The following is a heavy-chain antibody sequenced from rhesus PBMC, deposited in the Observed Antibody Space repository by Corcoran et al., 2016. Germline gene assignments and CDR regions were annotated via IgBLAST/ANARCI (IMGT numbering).Heavy chain of an antibody. CDR3: ASDVLTGSSTYCSSQDY. CDR1: GGSISSSY. V-gene: IGHV4-169*02. CDR2: IYGSGSST. J-gene: IGHJ4*01. D-gene: IGHD2-15*01. Sequence: QLQLQESGPGLVKPSETLSVTCAVSGGSISSSYWSWIRQAPGKGLEWFGYIYGSGSSTNYNPALKSRVTLSVETSTNQLSLKLSSVTAADTAVYYCASDVLTGSSTYCSSQDYWGQGVLVTVSS.